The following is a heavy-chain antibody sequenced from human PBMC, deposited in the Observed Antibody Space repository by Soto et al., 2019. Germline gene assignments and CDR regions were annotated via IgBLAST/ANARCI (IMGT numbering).Heavy chain of an antibody. D-gene: IGHD3-22*01. Sequence: WSWIRQHPGKGLEWIGYIYYSGSTYYNPSLKSRVTISVDTSKNQFSLKLSSVTAADTAVYYCARIGRYYYDSSGYRIFDYWGQGTLVTVSS. V-gene: IGHV4-31*02. CDR3: ARIGRYYYDSSGYRIFDY. J-gene: IGHJ4*02. CDR2: IYYSGST.